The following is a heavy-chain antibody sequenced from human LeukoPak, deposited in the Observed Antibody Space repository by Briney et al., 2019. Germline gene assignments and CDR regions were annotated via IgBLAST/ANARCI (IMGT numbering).Heavy chain of an antibody. V-gene: IGHV4-59*08. J-gene: IGHJ4*02. CDR3: ARHHSGSYSYFDY. CDR2: INYSGST. CDR1: GASISSYY. D-gene: IGHD1-26*01. Sequence: SETLSLTCTVSGASISSYYWSWVRQPPGTGLEYIGYINYSGSTDYNHSLRSRATISVDTSKNQFSLELSSVTAADTAVYYCARHHSGSYSYFDYWGQGTLVTVSS.